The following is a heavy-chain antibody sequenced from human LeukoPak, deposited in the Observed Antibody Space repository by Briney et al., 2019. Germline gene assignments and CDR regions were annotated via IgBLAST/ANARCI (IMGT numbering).Heavy chain of an antibody. CDR1: GYTFTNYG. CDR3: ARVYYDFWSGYEYDAFDI. J-gene: IGHJ3*02. V-gene: IGHV1-18*01. D-gene: IGHD3-3*01. Sequence: ASVKVSCKASGYTFTNYGISWVRQVPGQGLEWMGWINTYNGNTNYAQNLQGRVTMTTDTSTSTAYMELRSLRSDDTAVYYCARVYYDFWSGYEYDAFDIWGQGTMVTVSS. CDR2: INTYNGNT.